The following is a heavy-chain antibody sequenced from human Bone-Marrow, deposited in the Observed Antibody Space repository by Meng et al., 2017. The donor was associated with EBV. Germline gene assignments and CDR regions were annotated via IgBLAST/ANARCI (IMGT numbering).Heavy chain of an antibody. CDR3: VRDISGYSSDY. D-gene: IGHD3-9*01. V-gene: IGHV1-46*01. Sequence: QVELGRSGAWVRKPGASMKVSCKASGYTFTSCYIHWVRQAPGQGLEWMGIINPSGGTTTYAQKFQGRVTMTRDTSTSTVYMDLSSLRSEDTAVYYCVRDISGYSSDYWGQGTLVTVSS. J-gene: IGHJ4*02. CDR1: GYTFTSCY. CDR2: INPSGGTT.